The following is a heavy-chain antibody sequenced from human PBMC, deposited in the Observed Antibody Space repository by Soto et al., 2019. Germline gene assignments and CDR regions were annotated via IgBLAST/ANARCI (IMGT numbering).Heavy chain of an antibody. D-gene: IGHD3-10*01. CDR2: IYYSGST. CDR1: GGSISSSSYY. CDR3: ATLLLWFGGAYKGRSLGYFDY. J-gene: IGHJ4*02. Sequence: PSETLSLTCTVSGGSISSSSYYWGWIRQPPGKGLEWIGSIYYSGSTYYNPSLKSRVTISVDTSKNQFSLKLSSVTAADTAVYYCATLLLWFGGAYKGRSLGYFDYWGQGTLVTVSS. V-gene: IGHV4-39*01.